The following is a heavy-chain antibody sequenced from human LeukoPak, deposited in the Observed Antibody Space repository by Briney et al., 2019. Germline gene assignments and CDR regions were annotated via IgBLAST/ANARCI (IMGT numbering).Heavy chain of an antibody. Sequence: GESLKISCKVSGYSFTNYWVGWVRQMPGKGLEWMGIIYPGDSDTRYSPSFQGQVTISADKSISTAYLQWSSLKASDTAMYYCARHLGYNYGNFDYWGQGTLLTVSS. CDR2: IYPGDSDT. V-gene: IGHV5-51*01. J-gene: IGHJ4*02. D-gene: IGHD5-18*01. CDR3: ARHLGYNYGNFDY. CDR1: GYSFTNYW.